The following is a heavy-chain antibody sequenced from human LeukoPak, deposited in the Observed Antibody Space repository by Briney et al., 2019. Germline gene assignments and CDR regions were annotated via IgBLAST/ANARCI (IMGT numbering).Heavy chain of an antibody. CDR3: TKLKGWYGEGFFDY. Sequence: GGSLRLSCAASGFTVSINYMSWVRQPAGKGLDWVSVLYSGGATFYADSVKGRFTISRDTSKNTLYLQMNDLRADDTAVYYCTKLKGWYGEGFFDYWGQGTLVTVSS. D-gene: IGHD6-19*01. CDR1: GFTVSINY. J-gene: IGHJ4*02. V-gene: IGHV3-53*01. CDR2: LYSGGAT.